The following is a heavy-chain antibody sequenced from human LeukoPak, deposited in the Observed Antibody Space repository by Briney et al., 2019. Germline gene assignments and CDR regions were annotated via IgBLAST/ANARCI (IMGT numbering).Heavy chain of an antibody. Sequence: PSETLSLTCTVSGGSISSGSYYWSWIRQPAGKGLEWIGRIYTSGSTNYNPSLKSRVTISVDTSKNQFSLKLSSVTAADTAVYYCARGARGIAAAGTVEYFQHWGQGTLVTVSS. J-gene: IGHJ1*01. CDR2: IYTSGST. V-gene: IGHV4-61*02. CDR1: GGSISSGSYY. D-gene: IGHD6-13*01. CDR3: ARGARGIAAAGTVEYFQH.